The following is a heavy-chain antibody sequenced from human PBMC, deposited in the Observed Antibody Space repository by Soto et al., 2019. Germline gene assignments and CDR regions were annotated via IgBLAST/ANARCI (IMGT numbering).Heavy chain of an antibody. CDR2: ISYDGSNK. CDR1: GFTFCSYG. CDR3: AKRSGYQEAAYLDY. V-gene: IGHV3-30*18. D-gene: IGHD5-12*01. J-gene: IGHJ4*02. Sequence: PGGSLRLSCAASGFTFCSYGMHWVRQAPGKGLEWVAVISYDGSNKYYADSVKGRFTISRDDSKSIAYLQMNSLRAEDTAVYYCAKRSGYQEAAYLDYWGQGTLVTVSS.